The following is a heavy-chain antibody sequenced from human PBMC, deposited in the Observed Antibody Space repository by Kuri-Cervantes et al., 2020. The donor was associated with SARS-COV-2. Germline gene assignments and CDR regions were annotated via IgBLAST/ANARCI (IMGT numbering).Heavy chain of an antibody. CDR1: GYTFTSYG. CDR2: ISAYNGNT. J-gene: IGHJ6*02. D-gene: IGHD4-23*01. V-gene: IGHV1-18*04. CDR3: ARDWWYGGNSLYYGMDV. Sequence: ASVKVSCKASGYTFTSYGISWVRQAPGQGLEWMGWISAYNGNTNYAQKFQGRVTITADESTSTAYMELSSLRSEDTAVYYCARDWWYGGNSLYYGMDVWGQGTTVTVSS.